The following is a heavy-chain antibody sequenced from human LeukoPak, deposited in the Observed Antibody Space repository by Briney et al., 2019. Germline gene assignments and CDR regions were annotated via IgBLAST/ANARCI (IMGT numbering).Heavy chain of an antibody. V-gene: IGHV4-4*02. CDR2: VHLDGRT. D-gene: IGHD3-3*01. CDR3: AREGGFYRPLDY. CDR1: GFTFSSYSM. Sequence: GSLRLSCAASGFTFSSYSMNWVRQPPGKGLEWIGEVHLDGRTNYNPSLKSRLIMSVDLPENHISLKLTSVTAADTAVYYCAREGGFYRPLDYSGQGTLVTVSS. J-gene: IGHJ4*02.